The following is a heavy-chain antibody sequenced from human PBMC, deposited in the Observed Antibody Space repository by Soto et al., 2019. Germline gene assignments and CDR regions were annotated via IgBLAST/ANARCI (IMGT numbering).Heavy chain of an antibody. Sequence: SETLSLTCTVSGGSISSSSYYWGWIRQPPGKGLEWIGSIYYSGSTYYNPSLKSRVTISVDTSKNQFSLKLSSVTAADTAVYYCARPVSSSHYYDSSGPRNWFDPWGQGTLVTVSS. J-gene: IGHJ5*02. CDR2: IYYSGST. V-gene: IGHV4-39*01. CDR3: ARPVSSSHYYDSSGPRNWFDP. D-gene: IGHD3-22*01. CDR1: GGSISSSSYY.